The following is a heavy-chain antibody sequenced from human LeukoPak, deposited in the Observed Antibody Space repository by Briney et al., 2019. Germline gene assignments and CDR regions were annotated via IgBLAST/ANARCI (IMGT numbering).Heavy chain of an antibody. CDR3: ARDGRGLWFGELYDWFDP. V-gene: IGHV1-2*02. Sequence: ASVKVSCKASGYTFTGYYMHWVRQAPGQGLEWMGWINPNSGGTNYAQKFQGRVTMTRDTSISTAYMELSRLRSDDTAVYYCARDGRGLWFGELYDWFDPWGQRTLVSVSS. CDR1: GYTFTGYY. CDR2: INPNSGGT. D-gene: IGHD3-10*01. J-gene: IGHJ5*02.